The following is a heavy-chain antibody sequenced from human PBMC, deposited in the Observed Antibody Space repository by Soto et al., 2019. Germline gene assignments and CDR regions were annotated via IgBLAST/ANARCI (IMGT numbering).Heavy chain of an antibody. CDR1: GGTFNSYT. Sequence: QVQLVQSGAEVKKPGSSVKVSCTASGGTFNSYTIHWVRQAPGQGLEWVGRVNPIVGMSNSAQKFQGRVKITADKSTSKAYMDLTSLKSEDTAVYYCATSYGSGSAHFDYWGQGTLVTVSS. D-gene: IGHD3-10*01. J-gene: IGHJ4*02. V-gene: IGHV1-69*02. CDR3: ATSYGSGSAHFDY. CDR2: VNPIVGMS.